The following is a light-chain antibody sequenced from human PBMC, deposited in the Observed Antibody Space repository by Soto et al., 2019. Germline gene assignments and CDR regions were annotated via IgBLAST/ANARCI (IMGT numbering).Light chain of an antibody. V-gene: IGKV3-15*01. CDR2: GAS. CDR3: QQRSNWPST. CDR1: QSVSSN. Sequence: EIVMAQSPATLSVSPGERATLSCRTSQSVSSNLAWYQQKRGQAPRLLIYGASSRATGIPDRFSGSGSGTDFTLTISSLEPEDFAVYYCQQRSNWPSTFGQGTRLEIK. J-gene: IGKJ5*01.